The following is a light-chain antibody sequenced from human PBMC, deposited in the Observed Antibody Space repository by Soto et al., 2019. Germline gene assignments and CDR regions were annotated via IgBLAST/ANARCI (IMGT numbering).Light chain of an antibody. J-gene: IGLJ3*02. CDR1: SSDVGRYNY. CDR2: DVT. Sequence: QSALTQPASVSGSRGQSITISCTGTSSDVGRYNYVSWYRQHPGKAPKLMIYDVTNRPSGVSNRFSGSKSGNTASLTISGLQAEDEADYYCTSYTSSSTWVFGGGTKLTVL. V-gene: IGLV2-14*03. CDR3: TSYTSSSTWV.